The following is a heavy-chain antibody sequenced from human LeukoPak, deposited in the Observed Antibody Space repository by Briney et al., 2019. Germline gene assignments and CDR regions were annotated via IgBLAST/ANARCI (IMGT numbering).Heavy chain of an antibody. Sequence: NPSETLSLTCAVYGGSFSGYYWSWLRQPPGKGREWIGEINHRGRTNYNASLKSRVTISLDTSKNQFSLKLSSVTAADTAVYYCARHLPRAVADEGGFDFWGQGTLVTVSS. J-gene: IGHJ4*02. D-gene: IGHD6-19*01. CDR1: GGSFSGYY. CDR3: ARHLPRAVADEGGFDF. CDR2: INHRGRT. V-gene: IGHV4-34*01.